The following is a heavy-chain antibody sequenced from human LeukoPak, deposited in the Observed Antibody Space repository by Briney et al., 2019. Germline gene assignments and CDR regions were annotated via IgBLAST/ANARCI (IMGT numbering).Heavy chain of an antibody. D-gene: IGHD6-13*01. V-gene: IGHV3-23*01. Sequence: GGSLRLSCAGSGFTFRNYAMSCVRQAPGKGLEWVSVISSSGGSTYYADSVKGRFTISRDNSKNTLYLQMNSLSAEDTAVYYCARGKEQQLYAFDIWGQGTMVTVSS. J-gene: IGHJ3*02. CDR2: ISSSGGST. CDR3: ARGKEQQLYAFDI. CDR1: GFTFRNYA.